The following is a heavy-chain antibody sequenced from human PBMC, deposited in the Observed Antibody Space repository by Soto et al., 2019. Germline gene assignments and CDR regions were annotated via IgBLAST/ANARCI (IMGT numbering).Heavy chain of an antibody. CDR1: GYSFTSYW. D-gene: IGHD4-17*01. Sequence: PGESLKISCKGSGYSFTSYWIGWVRQMPGKGLEWMGIIYPGDSDTRYSPSFQGQVTISADKSISTAYLQWSSLKASDTAMYYCATRVGETTVVTPPTNAFDIWGQGTMVTVSS. CDR2: IYPGDSDT. CDR3: ATRVGETTVVTPPTNAFDI. V-gene: IGHV5-51*01. J-gene: IGHJ3*02.